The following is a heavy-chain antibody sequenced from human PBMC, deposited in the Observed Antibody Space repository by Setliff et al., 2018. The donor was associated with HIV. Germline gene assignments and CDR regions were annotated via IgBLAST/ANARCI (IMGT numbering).Heavy chain of an antibody. CDR3: ARDQLNLRSYFYFGVAV. CDR1: GFTFSTHG. V-gene: IGHV3-30*04. Sequence: LRLSCAASGFTFSTHGIHWVRQAPGKGLEWVAVISYDGRREHYADSVKGRFTISRDNSRNTLDLHMTSLSAEDTAVYYCARDQLNLRSYFYFGVAVWGQGTTVTVSS. CDR2: ISYDGRRE. D-gene: IGHD5-12*01. J-gene: IGHJ6*02.